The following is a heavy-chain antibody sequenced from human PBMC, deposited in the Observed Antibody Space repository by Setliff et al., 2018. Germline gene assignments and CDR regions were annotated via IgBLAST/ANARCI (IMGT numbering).Heavy chain of an antibody. CDR1: GGSISSSNW. D-gene: IGHD3-3*01. CDR3: AYSSDYDFWSGYPPALDY. Sequence: PSETLCLTCAVSGGSISSSNWWSWVRQPPGKGLEWIGYIYYSGSTNYNPSLKSRVTISVDTSKNQFSLKLSSVTAADTAVYYCAYSSDYDFWSGYPPALDYWGQGTLVTVSS. J-gene: IGHJ4*02. CDR2: IYYSGST. V-gene: IGHV4-4*02.